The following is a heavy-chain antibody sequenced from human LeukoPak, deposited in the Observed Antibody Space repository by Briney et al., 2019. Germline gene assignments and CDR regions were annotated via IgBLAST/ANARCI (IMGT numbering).Heavy chain of an antibody. D-gene: IGHD6-13*01. CDR2: ISSSSSYI. V-gene: IGHV3-21*01. CDR3: ARGDGYSSSPRAFDI. Sequence: KSGGSLRLSCAASGFTFSSYSMNWVRQAPGKGLEWVSSISSSSSYIYYADSVKGRFTISRDNAKNSLYLQMNSLRAEDTAVYYCARGDGYSSSPRAFDIWGQGTMVTVSS. J-gene: IGHJ3*02. CDR1: GFTFSSYS.